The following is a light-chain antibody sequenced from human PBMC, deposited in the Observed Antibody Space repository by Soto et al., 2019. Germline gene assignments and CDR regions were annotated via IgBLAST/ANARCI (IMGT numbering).Light chain of an antibody. CDR3: SSYTSTHIPVI. Sequence: QSALTQPASVSGSPGQSITISCTGTSNDIGGYNYVSWYQQHPGEAPKLIIYEVSNRPSGVSNRFSGSKSDNTASLTITGLQAEDEASYYCSSYTSTHIPVIFGGGTKLTVL. V-gene: IGLV2-14*01. CDR2: EVS. J-gene: IGLJ2*01. CDR1: SNDIGGYNY.